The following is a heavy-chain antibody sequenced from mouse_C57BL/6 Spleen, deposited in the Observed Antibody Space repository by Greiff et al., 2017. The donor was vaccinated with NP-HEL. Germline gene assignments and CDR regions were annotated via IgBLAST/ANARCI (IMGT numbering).Heavy chain of an antibody. V-gene: IGHV10-1*01. Sequence: EVKLMESGGGLVQPKGSLKLSCAASGFSFNTYAMNWVRQAPGKGLEWVARIRSKSNNYATYYADSVKDRFTISRDDSESMLYLQMNNLKTEDTAMYYCVRQEAYFTGYFDVWGTGTTVTVSS. D-gene: IGHD2-10*01. CDR1: GFSFNTYA. J-gene: IGHJ1*03. CDR3: VRQEAYFTGYFDV. CDR2: IRSKSNNYAT.